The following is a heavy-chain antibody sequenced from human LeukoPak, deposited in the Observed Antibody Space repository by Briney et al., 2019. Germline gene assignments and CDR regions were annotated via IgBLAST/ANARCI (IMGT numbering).Heavy chain of an antibody. V-gene: IGHV3-30*18. Sequence: PGGSLRLSCAASGFTFSSYGMHWVRQAPGKGLEWVAVISYDGGNKYYADSVKGRFTISRDNSKNTLYLQMNSLRAEDTAVYYCAKQKIHIAARPAYYYYGMDVWGQGTTVTVSS. J-gene: IGHJ6*02. CDR3: AKQKIHIAARPAYYYYGMDV. CDR1: GFTFSSYG. CDR2: ISYDGGNK. D-gene: IGHD6-6*01.